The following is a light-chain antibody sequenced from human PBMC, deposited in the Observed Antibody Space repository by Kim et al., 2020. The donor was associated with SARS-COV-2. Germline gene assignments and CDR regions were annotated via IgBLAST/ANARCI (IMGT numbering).Light chain of an antibody. Sequence: APLSLSPGERATLSCRASQSVSSYLAWYQQKPGQAPRLLIYDASNRATGIPARFSGSGSGTDFTLTISSLEPEDFAVYYCQQRTGTFGQGTKLEI. CDR2: DAS. CDR1: QSVSSY. V-gene: IGKV3-11*01. J-gene: IGKJ2*01. CDR3: QQRTGT.